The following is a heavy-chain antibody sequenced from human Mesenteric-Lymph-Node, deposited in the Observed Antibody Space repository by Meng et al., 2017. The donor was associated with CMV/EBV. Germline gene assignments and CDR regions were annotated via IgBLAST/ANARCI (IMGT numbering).Heavy chain of an antibody. CDR2: VNPNSGNT. V-gene: IGHV1-8*03. D-gene: IGHD2-2*02. CDR1: GYTFTDYY. CDR3: ARGAVGYCSSTSCYMSATNYYYYYGMDV. J-gene: IGHJ6*02. Sequence: ASVKVSCKVSGYTFTDYYLHWVRQAPGQGLEWMGWVNPNSGNTGYAQKFQGRVTITRNTSISTAYMELSSLRSEDTAVYYCARGAVGYCSSTSCYMSATNYYYYYGMDVWGQGTTVTVSS.